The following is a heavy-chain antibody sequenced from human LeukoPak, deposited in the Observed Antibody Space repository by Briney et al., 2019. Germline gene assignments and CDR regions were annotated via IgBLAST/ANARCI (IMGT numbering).Heavy chain of an antibody. CDR1: GYTFTGYY. D-gene: IGHD6-13*01. CDR2: INPNSGGT. CDR3: AKPLYWQQLGQAGY. V-gene: IGHV1-2*02. Sequence: GASVKVSCKASGYTFTGYYMHWVRQAPGQGLEWMGWINPNSGGTNYAQKFQGRVTMTRDTSISTAYMELRSLRSDDTAVYYCAKPLYWQQLGQAGYWGQGTLVTVSS. J-gene: IGHJ4*02.